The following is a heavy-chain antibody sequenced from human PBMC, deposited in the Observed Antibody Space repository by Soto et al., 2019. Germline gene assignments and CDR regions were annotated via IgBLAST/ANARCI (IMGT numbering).Heavy chain of an antibody. CDR1: GFTFSSYA. Sequence: GGSLRLSCAASGFTFSSYAMSWVRQAPGKGLEWVSAISGSGGSTYYADSVKGRFTISRDNSKNTLYLQMNSLRAEDTAVYYCAKTTYYYDSSGYYPSGAFDIWGQGTMVTVS. D-gene: IGHD3-22*01. V-gene: IGHV3-23*01. CDR3: AKTTYYYDSSGYYPSGAFDI. J-gene: IGHJ3*02. CDR2: ISGSGGST.